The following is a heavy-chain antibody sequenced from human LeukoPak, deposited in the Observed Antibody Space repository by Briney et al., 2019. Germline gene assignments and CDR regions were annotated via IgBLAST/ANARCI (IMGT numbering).Heavy chain of an antibody. J-gene: IGHJ4*02. CDR3: ARDSNLEYSSSRGLGR. V-gene: IGHV4-4*07. D-gene: IGHD6-6*01. CDR2: IYASGST. CDR1: GGSISSYY. Sequence: KPSETLSLISTVSGGSISSYYWSWIRQPAGKGLEWIGRIYASGSTYYNPSLKSRVTMSVDTSKNQFSLRLTTVTAADTAVYYCARDSNLEYSSSRGLGRWGQGTLVTVSS.